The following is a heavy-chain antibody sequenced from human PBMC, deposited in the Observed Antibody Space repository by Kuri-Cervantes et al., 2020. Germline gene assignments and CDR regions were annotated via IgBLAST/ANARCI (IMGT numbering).Heavy chain of an antibody. CDR3: AKDSEWFAGHFDY. CDR1: GFTFSSYG. Sequence: GGSLILSCPASGFTFSSYGMHWVRQAPGKGLEWVAVIWYDGSNKYYADSVKGRFTISRDNSKNTLYLQMNSLRAEDTAVYYCAKDSEWFAGHFDYWGQGTLVTVSS. D-gene: IGHD3-3*01. CDR2: IWYDGSNK. V-gene: IGHV3-33*06. J-gene: IGHJ4*02.